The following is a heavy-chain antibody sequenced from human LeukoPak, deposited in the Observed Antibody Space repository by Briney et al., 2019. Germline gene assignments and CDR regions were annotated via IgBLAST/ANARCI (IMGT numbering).Heavy chain of an antibody. D-gene: IGHD3-9*01. CDR3: ASREYILTGYDSGIGKRTDY. CDR1: AGSISSSSYY. V-gene: IGHV4-39*01. Sequence: KPSETLSLTCTVYAGSISSSSYYWGWIRQPPGKGLEWIGSIYYTESTYYNPSLKSRVTISVDTSKNKFSRKLSSVTTADTAVYYCASREYILTGYDSGIGKRTDYWGQGTLVTVSS. CDR2: IYYTEST. J-gene: IGHJ4*02.